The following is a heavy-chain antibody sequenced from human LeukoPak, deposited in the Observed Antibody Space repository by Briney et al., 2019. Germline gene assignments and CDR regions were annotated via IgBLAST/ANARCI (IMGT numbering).Heavy chain of an antibody. V-gene: IGHV4-34*01. D-gene: IGHD3-3*01. CDR1: GGSFSGDY. J-gene: IGHJ4*02. CDR2: INHSGST. CDR3: ARAASYDFWSGYRSPGPIDY. Sequence: SETLSLTCAVYGGSFSGDYWSWIRQPPGKGLEWIGEINHSGSTNYNPSLKSRVTISVDTSKNQFSLKLSSVTAADTAVYYCARAASYDFWSGYRSPGPIDYWGQGTLVTVSS.